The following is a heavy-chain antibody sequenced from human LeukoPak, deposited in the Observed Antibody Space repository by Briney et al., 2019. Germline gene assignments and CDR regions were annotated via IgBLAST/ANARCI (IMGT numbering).Heavy chain of an antibody. J-gene: IGHJ4*02. D-gene: IGHD4-17*01. Sequence: ASVKVSCKASGYTFTSYDINWVRQAPGQGLEWIGSIIPKFATANYAHNFQGRVSIGADESTTTAYMELSSLTFDDTAVYYCASRDADYEYYFDYWGQGAVVTVSS. CDR2: IIPKFATA. V-gene: IGHV1-69*13. CDR3: ASRDADYEYYFDY. CDR1: GYTFTSYD.